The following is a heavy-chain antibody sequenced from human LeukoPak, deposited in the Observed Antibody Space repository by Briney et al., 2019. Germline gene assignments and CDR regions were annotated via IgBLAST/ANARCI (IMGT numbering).Heavy chain of an antibody. CDR1: GGSVRIDY. D-gene: IGHD3-22*01. J-gene: IGHJ4*02. CDR2: FSYSGKT. CDR3: ARGYYDNSGYYSLPEY. V-gene: IGHV4-59*02. Sequence: SETLSLTCTVSGGSVRIDYWSWIRQPPEKGLEWIGYFSYSGKTYYNPSLKSRLTISVDTSKNQFSLKLSSVTAADTAVYYCARGYYDNSGYYSLPEYWGQGTLVTVSS.